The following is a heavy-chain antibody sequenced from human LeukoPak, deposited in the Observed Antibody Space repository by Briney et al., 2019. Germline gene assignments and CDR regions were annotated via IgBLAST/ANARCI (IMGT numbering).Heavy chain of an antibody. Sequence: GGSLRLSCAASGFTFSSYAMSWVRQAPGKGLEWVSAISGSGGSTYYADPVKGRFTISRDNSKNTLYLQMNSLRAEDTAVYYCAKGTYDFWSGYHLSYFDYWGQGTLVTVSS. CDR2: ISGSGGST. V-gene: IGHV3-23*01. CDR1: GFTFSSYA. J-gene: IGHJ4*02. D-gene: IGHD3-3*01. CDR3: AKGTYDFWSGYHLSYFDY.